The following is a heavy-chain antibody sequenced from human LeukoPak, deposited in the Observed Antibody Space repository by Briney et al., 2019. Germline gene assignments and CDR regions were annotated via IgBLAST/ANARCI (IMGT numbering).Heavy chain of an antibody. J-gene: IGHJ4*02. CDR1: GFTFSSYE. V-gene: IGHV3-48*03. Sequence: GGSLRLSCAASGFTFSSYEMNWVRQAPGKGLEWVSYISSSGSTIYYADSVKGRFTISRDNAKNSLYLQMNSLRAEDTALYYCAKDNGAGSSSWYDYWGQGTLVTVSS. CDR2: ISSSGSTI. CDR3: AKDNGAGSSSWYDY. D-gene: IGHD6-13*01.